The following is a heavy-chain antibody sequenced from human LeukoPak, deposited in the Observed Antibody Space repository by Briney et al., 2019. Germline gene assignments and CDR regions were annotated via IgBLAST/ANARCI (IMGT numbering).Heavy chain of an antibody. CDR3: ARPLNYYDSSGYYPSEDAFDI. Sequence: ASAKVSCKASGYTFTSYGISWVRQAPGQGLEWMGWISAYNGNTNYAQKLQGRVTMTTDTSTSTAYMELRSLRSDDTAVYYCARPLNYYDSSGYYPSEDAFDIWGQGTMVAVSS. CDR1: GYTFTSYG. J-gene: IGHJ3*02. V-gene: IGHV1-18*01. CDR2: ISAYNGNT. D-gene: IGHD3-22*01.